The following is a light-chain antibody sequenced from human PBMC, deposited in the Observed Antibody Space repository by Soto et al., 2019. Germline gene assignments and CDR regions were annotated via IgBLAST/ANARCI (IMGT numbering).Light chain of an antibody. J-gene: IGKJ3*01. CDR2: DAS. CDR1: QSVSSY. Sequence: EIVLTQSPATLSLSPGERATLSCRASQSVSSYLVWYQQKLGQAPRLLIYDASKRATGIPARFSGSGSGTDFTLTISSLEPEDFAVYYCQQRSNWPPGFTFGPGTKVDIK. CDR3: QQRSNWPPGFT. V-gene: IGKV3-11*01.